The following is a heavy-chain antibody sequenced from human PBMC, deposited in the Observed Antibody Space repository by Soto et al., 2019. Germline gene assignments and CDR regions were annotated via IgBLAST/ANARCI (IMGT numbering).Heavy chain of an antibody. CDR1: GFTFNNAW. J-gene: IGHJ4*02. CDR2: IKSRTDGGTT. CDR3: TTERDERSGYAPNY. Sequence: EVQLVESGGGLVKSGGSLRLSCAASGFTFNNAWMNWVRQAPGKGLEWVGRIKSRTDGGTTDYASPVKDRFTISSDDSKNTRCLEMNSLKTEDTAMYYGTTERDERSGYAPNYWGQGTLVTVSS. V-gene: IGHV3-15*07. D-gene: IGHD3-22*01.